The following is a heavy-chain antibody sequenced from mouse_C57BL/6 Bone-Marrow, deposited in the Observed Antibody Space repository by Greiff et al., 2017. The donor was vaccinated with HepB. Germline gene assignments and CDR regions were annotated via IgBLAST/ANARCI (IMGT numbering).Heavy chain of an antibody. CDR1: GFNIKDDY. Sequence: EVQLQQSGAELVRPGASVKLSCTASGFNIKDDYMHWVKQRPEQGLEWIGWIDPENGDTEYASKFQGKATITADTSSNTAYLQLSNLTSEDTAVYYCTTYYYGDYWGQGTTLTVSS. V-gene: IGHV14-4*01. CDR2: IDPENGDT. J-gene: IGHJ2*01. CDR3: TTYYYGDY.